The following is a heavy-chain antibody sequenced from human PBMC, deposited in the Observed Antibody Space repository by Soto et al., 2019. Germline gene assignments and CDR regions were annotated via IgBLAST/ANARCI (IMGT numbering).Heavy chain of an antibody. CDR1: GYTLTSHD. V-gene: IGHV1-8*01. D-gene: IGHD4-17*01. J-gene: IGHJ6*02. CDR3: ARVGGDEEYYYYYHGMDV. CDR2: TNPNSGYT. Sequence: QVQLVQSGAEVKKPGASVRVSCKASGYTLTSHDINWVRQATGQGLEWMGWTNPNSGYTAYAQKFQGRVTMTRNTAISTAYMELSSLRAEDTAVYYCARVGGDEEYYYYYHGMDVWGQGTTVTVSS.